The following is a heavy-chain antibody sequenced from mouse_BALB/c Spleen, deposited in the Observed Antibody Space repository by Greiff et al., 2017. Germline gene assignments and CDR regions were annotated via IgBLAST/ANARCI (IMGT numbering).Heavy chain of an antibody. CDR2: IDPYNGGT. J-gene: IGHJ2*01. Sequence: EVKLMESGPELVKPGASVKVSCKASGYAFTSYNMYWVKQSHGKSLEWIGYIDPYNGGTSYNQKFKGKATLTVDKSSSTAYMHLNSLTSEDSAVYYCARAAYYRYDDGGYAMDYWGQGTTLTVSS. CDR1: GYAFTSYN. V-gene: IGHV1S135*01. CDR3: ARAAYYRYDDGGYAMDY. D-gene: IGHD2-14*01.